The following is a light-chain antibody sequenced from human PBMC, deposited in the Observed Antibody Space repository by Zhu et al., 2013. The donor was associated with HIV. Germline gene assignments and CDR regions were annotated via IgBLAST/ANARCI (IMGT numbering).Light chain of an antibody. Sequence: EIVMTQSPATLSESPGERVTLSCRASQSVSTNLAWYQQKPGQAPRLLIYATSTRATGTPARFSGSGSGTEFTLTITSLQSEDFAVYFCHQYNNWPITFGQGTRLEIK. J-gene: IGKJ5*01. CDR2: ATS. CDR3: HQYNNWPIT. V-gene: IGKV3D-15*01. CDR1: QSVSTN.